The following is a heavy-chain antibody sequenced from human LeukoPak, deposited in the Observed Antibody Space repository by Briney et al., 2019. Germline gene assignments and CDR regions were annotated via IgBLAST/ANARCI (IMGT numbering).Heavy chain of an antibody. Sequence: GGSLRLSCAASGFTFSNYGMHWVRQAPGKGLEWVAVIWYDGSNKYYGDSVKGRFTISRDNSKNTLYLQMNSLRAEDTAVYYCARWMTTVTTYNWFDPWGQGTLVTVSS. CDR1: GFTFSNYG. CDR3: ARWMTTVTTYNWFDP. V-gene: IGHV3-33*01. D-gene: IGHD4-17*01. CDR2: IWYDGSNK. J-gene: IGHJ5*02.